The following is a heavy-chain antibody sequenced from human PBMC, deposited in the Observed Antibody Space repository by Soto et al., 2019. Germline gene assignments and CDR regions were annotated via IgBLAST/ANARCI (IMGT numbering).Heavy chain of an antibody. CDR3: ARVGPKKYYFDY. CDR1: GFTLSSYG. Sequence: GGSLRLSCAASGFTLSSYGMHWVRQAPGKGLEWVAVIWYDGSNKYYADSVKGRFTISRDNSKNTLYLQMNSLRAEDTAVYYCARVGPKKYYFDYWGQGTLVTVSS. CDR2: IWYDGSNK. V-gene: IGHV3-33*01. J-gene: IGHJ4*02.